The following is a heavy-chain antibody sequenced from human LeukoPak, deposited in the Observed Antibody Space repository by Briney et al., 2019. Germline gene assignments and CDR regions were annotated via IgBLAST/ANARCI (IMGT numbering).Heavy chain of an antibody. D-gene: IGHD3-3*01. Sequence: PGGSLRLSCTASGSTFSSYGMHWVRQAPGKGLEWVAFIRYDGSNKYYADSVKGRFTISRDNSKNTLYLQMNSLRAEDTAMYYCAKVRSGQTAFDAFDIWGQGTMVTVSS. CDR2: IRYDGSNK. CDR3: AKVRSGQTAFDAFDI. J-gene: IGHJ3*02. V-gene: IGHV3-30*02. CDR1: GSTFSSYG.